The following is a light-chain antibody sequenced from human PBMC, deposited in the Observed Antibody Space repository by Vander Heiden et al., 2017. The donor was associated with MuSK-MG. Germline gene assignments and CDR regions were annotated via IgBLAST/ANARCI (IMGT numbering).Light chain of an antibody. CDR3: QHRSNCLRT. Sequence: EIVLTQSPATLSLSPGERATLSCRASQSVSSYLAWYQQKPGQAPRLLIYDASNRATGIPARFSGSGSGTDFTLTISSLEPEDFAVYYCQHRSNCLRTFGRGTKVDIK. J-gene: IGKJ4*01. CDR2: DAS. CDR1: QSVSSY. V-gene: IGKV3-11*01.